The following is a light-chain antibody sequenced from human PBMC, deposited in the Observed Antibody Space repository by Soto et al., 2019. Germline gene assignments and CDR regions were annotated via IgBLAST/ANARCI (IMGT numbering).Light chain of an antibody. CDR3: SSSAGSNKV. Sequence: QSALTQPPSASGSPGQSVTISCTGTSSDVGGYNYVSWYQQHPGKAPKLMIYEVNKRPSGVPDRFSGSKSGNTASLTVSGLQAEDEADYYCSSSAGSNKVFGGGTKVTVL. J-gene: IGLJ3*02. CDR2: EVN. V-gene: IGLV2-8*01. CDR1: SSDVGGYNY.